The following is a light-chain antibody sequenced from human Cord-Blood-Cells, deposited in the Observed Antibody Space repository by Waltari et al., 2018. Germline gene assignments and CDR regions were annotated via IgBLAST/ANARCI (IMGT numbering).Light chain of an antibody. J-gene: IGKJ1*01. V-gene: IGKV3-11*01. Sequence: EIVLTQSPATLSLSPGERATLSCRASQSVSSYLACYQQKPGQAPRLLIYDASNRATGIPARFSGSGSETDFTLTISSLEPEDFAVYYCQQRSNWPPWTFGQGTKVEIK. CDR3: QQRSNWPPWT. CDR1: QSVSSY. CDR2: DAS.